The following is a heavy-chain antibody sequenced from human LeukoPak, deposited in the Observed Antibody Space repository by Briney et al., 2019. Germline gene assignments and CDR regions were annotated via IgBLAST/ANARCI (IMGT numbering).Heavy chain of an antibody. Sequence: KPSETLSLTCTVSGVSISSDDWSWVRQPPGEGLEWIGYIYYSGSTNYNPSLKSRVTISVDTSNNQFSLKLSSVTAADTDVYYCARGFDWFDRWGQGTLVTVSS. V-gene: IGHV4-59*01. CDR3: ARGFDWFDR. J-gene: IGHJ5*02. D-gene: IGHD3-10*01. CDR2: IYYSGST. CDR1: GVSISSDD.